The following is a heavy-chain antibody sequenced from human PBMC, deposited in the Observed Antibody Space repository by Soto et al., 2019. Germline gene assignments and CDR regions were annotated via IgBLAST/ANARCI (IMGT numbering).Heavy chain of an antibody. CDR1: GGSISSSSYY. CDR2: IYYSGGT. J-gene: IGHJ5*02. Sequence: QLQLQESGPGLVKPSETLSLTCTVSGGSISSSSYYWGWIRQPPGKGLEWIGSIYYSGGTYYNPSLKSRVTMSVDTSKNQFSLKLSSVTAADTAVYYCAQGGSRPLPYNWFDPWGQGTLVTVSS. V-gene: IGHV4-39*01. D-gene: IGHD3-10*01. CDR3: AQGGSRPLPYNWFDP.